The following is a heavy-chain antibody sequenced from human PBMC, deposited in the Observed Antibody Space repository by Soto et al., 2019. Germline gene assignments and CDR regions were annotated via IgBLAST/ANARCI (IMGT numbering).Heavy chain of an antibody. CDR2: IYYNGDT. V-gene: IGHV4-59*08. J-gene: IGHJ3*02. D-gene: IGHD5-12*01. Sequence: PSASLSPTFTLSGCPITTFYWSWIRQPPGKRLEWIGYIYYNGDTNYNPSLKSRVTMSVDTSKNQVSLNLASVTSADTAVYYCARQPPATAAFDIWGQGTMVT. CDR3: ARQPPATAAFDI. CDR1: GCPITTFY.